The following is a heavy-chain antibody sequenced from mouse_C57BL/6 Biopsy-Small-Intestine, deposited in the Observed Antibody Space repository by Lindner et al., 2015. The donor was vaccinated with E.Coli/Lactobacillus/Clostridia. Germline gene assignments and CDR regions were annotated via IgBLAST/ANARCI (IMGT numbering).Heavy chain of an antibody. CDR2: IYPGDGDT. J-gene: IGHJ4*01. CDR1: GYAFSSSW. Sequence: VQLQESGPELVKPGASVKISCKASGYAFSSSWMNWVKQRPGKGLEWIGRIYPGDGDTNYNGKFKGKATLTADKSSSTAYMQLSSLTSEDSAVYFCARWNYYGSSHYYAMDYWGSRNLSHRLL. D-gene: IGHD1-1*01. CDR3: ARWNYYGSSHYYAMDY. V-gene: IGHV1-82*01.